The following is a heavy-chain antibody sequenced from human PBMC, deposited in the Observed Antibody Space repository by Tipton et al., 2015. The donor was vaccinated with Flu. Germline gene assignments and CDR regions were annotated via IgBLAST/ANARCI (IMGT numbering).Heavy chain of an antibody. D-gene: IGHD2-8*01. V-gene: IGHV3-74*01. Sequence: GSLRLSCTASGFTLSAYWMHWVRQAPGKGLVWVSRMNRDGTTINYADSVKGRFTISRDNARNTLYLQMNSLRAEDTAVYYCAKDFGVPYDSWGQGTLVTVSS. CDR2: MNRDGTTI. CDR1: GFTLSAYW. J-gene: IGHJ4*02. CDR3: AKDFGVPYDS.